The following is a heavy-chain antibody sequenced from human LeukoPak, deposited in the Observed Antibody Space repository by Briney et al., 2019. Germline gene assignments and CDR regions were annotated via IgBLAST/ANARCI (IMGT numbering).Heavy chain of an antibody. CDR3: ARLPYDSSGYYRD. CDR2: ISPHNANT. D-gene: IGHD3-22*01. V-gene: IGHV1-18*01. J-gene: IGHJ4*02. CDR1: GYTFTSYG. Sequence: ASVKVSCKASGYTFTSYGISWVRQAPGQGLEWMGWISPHNANTKYAQKLQGRVTMTTDTSTSTVYMELRSLRSDDTAVYYCARLPYDSSGYYRDWGQGTLVTASS.